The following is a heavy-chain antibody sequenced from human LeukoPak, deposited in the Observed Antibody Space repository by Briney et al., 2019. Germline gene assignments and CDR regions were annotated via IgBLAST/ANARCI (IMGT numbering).Heavy chain of an antibody. CDR3: ARGTPYTSSSDFDY. Sequence: GGSLILSCAASGFTFSPYSMNWVRQAPGKGLEWVSSISGTSVYIYYADSVKGRFTISRDNAKNSLYLQMNSLRAEDTAVYYCARGTPYTSSSDFDYWGQGTLVTVSS. D-gene: IGHD6-6*01. V-gene: IGHV3-21*01. CDR2: ISGTSVYI. J-gene: IGHJ4*02. CDR1: GFTFSPYS.